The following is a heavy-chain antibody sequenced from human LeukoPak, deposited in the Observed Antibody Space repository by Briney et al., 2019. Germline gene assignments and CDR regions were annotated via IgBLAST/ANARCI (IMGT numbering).Heavy chain of an antibody. CDR2: INWNGGST. CDR3: ARGVSASYRRDDAFDI. V-gene: IGHV3-20*01. CDR1: GFTFDDYG. J-gene: IGHJ3*02. D-gene: IGHD1-26*01. Sequence: GGSLRLSWAASGFTFDDYGMSWVRQAPGKGLEWVSGINWNGGSTGYADSVKGRFTISRDNAKNSLYLQMNSLRAEDTALYHCARGVSASYRRDDAFDIWGQGTMVTVSS.